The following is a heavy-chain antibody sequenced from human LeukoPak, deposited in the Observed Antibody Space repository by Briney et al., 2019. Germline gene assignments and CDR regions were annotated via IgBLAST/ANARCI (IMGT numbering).Heavy chain of an antibody. Sequence: PGGSLRLSCEASGFTFDDYGLSWVRQAPGKGLEWVCGINWNGDNTDYTDSVKGRFTISRDNAKNSLYLQMNSLRAEDTALYYCARSASWGFSYFDYWGQGTLVTVSS. CDR1: GFTFDDYG. V-gene: IGHV3-20*04. J-gene: IGHJ4*02. CDR2: INWNGDNT. CDR3: ARSASWGFSYFDY. D-gene: IGHD2-2*01.